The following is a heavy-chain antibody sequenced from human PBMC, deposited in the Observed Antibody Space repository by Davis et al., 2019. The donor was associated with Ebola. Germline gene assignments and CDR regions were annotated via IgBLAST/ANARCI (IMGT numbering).Heavy chain of an antibody. CDR2: ISWNSGII. J-gene: IGHJ4*02. Sequence: GGSLRLSCAASGFTFDAYAMHWVRLVPGKGLEWVSGISWNSGIIDYADSVKGRFTISRDNAKNSLYLQMNSLRAEDTAVYYCGYLFYWGQGTLVTVSS. CDR3: GYLFY. D-gene: IGHD2-21*01. CDR1: GFTFDAYA. V-gene: IGHV3-9*01.